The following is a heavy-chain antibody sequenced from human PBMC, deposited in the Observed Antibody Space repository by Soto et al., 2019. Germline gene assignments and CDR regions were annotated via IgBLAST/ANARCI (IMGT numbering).Heavy chain of an antibody. CDR1: GGTXISYA. CDR2: IIPIFGTA. V-gene: IGHV1-69*06. Sequence: SXKVSFKASGGTXISYAIRLVRQAPGQGLEWMGGIIPIFGTANYAQKFQGRVTITADKSTSTAYMELRSLRSEDTAVYYCARDIGSYYDYWGQGTLGTVS. CDR3: ARDIGSYYDY. J-gene: IGHJ4*02. D-gene: IGHD1-26*01.